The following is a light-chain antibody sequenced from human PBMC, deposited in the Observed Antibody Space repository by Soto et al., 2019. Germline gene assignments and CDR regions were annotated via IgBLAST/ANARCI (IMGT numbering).Light chain of an antibody. CDR2: EVS. V-gene: IGLV2-14*01. J-gene: IGLJ7*01. CDR1: SSDVGGYNY. Sequence: QSALTQPASVSGSPGQSITISCTGTSSDVGGYNYVSWYQQHSGKVPKLMIYEVSNRPSGVSNRFSGSKSGNTASLTISGLQSEDEADYYCSSYTSSTTLVVFGTGTQLTVL. CDR3: SSYTSSTTLVV.